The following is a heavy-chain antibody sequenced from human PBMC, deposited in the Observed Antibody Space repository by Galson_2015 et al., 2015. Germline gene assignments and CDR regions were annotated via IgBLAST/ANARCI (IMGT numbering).Heavy chain of an antibody. J-gene: IGHJ4*02. CDR3: ARDGRWRSVVVFDY. D-gene: IGHD2-15*01. CDR2: IWYDGSNK. V-gene: IGHV3-33*01. CDR1: GFTFSSYG. Sequence: SLRLSCAASGFTFSSYGMHWVRQAPGKGLEWVAVIWYDGSNKYYADSVKGRFTISRDNSKNTLYLQMNSLRAEDTAVYYCARDGRWRSVVVFDYWGQGTLVTVSS.